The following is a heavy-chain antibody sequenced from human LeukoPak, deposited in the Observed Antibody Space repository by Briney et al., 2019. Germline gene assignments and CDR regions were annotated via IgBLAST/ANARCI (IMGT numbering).Heavy chain of an antibody. J-gene: IGHJ6*03. Sequence: GGSLRLSCAASGFTFSSYGMHWVRQAPGKGLEWVAFIRYDGSNKYYADSVKGRFTISRDNSKNTLYLQMNSLRAEDTAVYYCAKDGVGVVVPAAIKYYYYMDVWGKGTTVTVSS. CDR2: IRYDGSNK. CDR1: GFTFSSYG. CDR3: AKDGVGVVVPAAIKYYYYMDV. V-gene: IGHV3-30*02. D-gene: IGHD2-2*02.